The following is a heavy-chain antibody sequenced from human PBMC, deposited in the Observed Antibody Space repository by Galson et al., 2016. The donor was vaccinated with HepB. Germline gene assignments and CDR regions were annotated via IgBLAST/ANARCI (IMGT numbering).Heavy chain of an antibody. CDR1: GYIFNAFS. CDR2: IKPKNVDR. CDR3: ARGRADFGHYHGLDI. J-gene: IGHJ6*04. Sequence: SVKVSCKASGYIFNAFSIHWVRQVPGRGPEWMGMIKPKNVDRRYAQQFQGRLSVTRDPSVNTAFMELTGLTSDDTALYVCARGRADFGHYHGLDIWGRGTTVIVSS. V-gene: IGHV1-2*02. D-gene: IGHD2/OR15-2a*01.